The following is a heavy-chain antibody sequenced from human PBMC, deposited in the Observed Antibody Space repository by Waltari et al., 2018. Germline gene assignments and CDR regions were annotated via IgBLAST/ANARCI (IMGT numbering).Heavy chain of an antibody. CDR1: GFTFSRYG. Sequence: QVQLVESGGGGVQPGRYMRLSCAASGFTFSRYGMHWVRQAPGKGLEWVAVISYDGSNKYYADSVKGRFTISRDNSKNTLYLQITSLRAEDTAVYYCAKDLGSVWGQGTLVTVSS. CDR3: AKDLGSV. D-gene: IGHD3-10*01. J-gene: IGHJ4*02. CDR2: ISYDGSNK. V-gene: IGHV3-30*18.